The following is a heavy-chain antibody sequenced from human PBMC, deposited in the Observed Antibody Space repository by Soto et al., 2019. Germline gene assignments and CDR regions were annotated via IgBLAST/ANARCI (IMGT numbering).Heavy chain of an antibody. D-gene: IGHD3-10*01. CDR3: AVGSYYNVDY. CDR2: ISGSGGST. Sequence: GGSLRLSCAASGFTFSSYAVSWVRQAPGKGLEWVSAISGSGGSTYYADSVKGRFTISRDNSKNTLYLQMNSLRAEDTAVYYCAVGSYYNVDYWGQGTLVTVSS. J-gene: IGHJ4*02. V-gene: IGHV3-23*01. CDR1: GFTFSSYA.